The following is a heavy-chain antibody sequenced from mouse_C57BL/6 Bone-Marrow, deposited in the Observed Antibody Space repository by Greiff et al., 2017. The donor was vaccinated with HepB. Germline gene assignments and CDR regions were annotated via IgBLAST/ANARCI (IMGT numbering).Heavy chain of an antibody. J-gene: IGHJ2*01. V-gene: IGHV1-55*01. CDR2: IYPGSGST. CDR1: GYTFTSYW. Sequence: QVQLKQPGAELVKPGASVKMSCKASGYTFTSYWITWVKQRPGQVLEWIGDIYPGSGSTNYNEKFKSKATLTVDTSSSTAYMQLSSLTSEDSAVYYCARGITTVEDFDYWGQGTTLTVSS. CDR3: ARGITTVEDFDY. D-gene: IGHD1-1*01.